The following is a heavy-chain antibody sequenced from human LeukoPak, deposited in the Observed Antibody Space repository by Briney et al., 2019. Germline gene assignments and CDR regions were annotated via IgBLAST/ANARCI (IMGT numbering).Heavy chain of an antibody. J-gene: IGHJ5*02. CDR2: IYYSGST. CDR1: GGSISSSSYY. Sequence: SETLSLTCTVSGGSISSSSYYWGWLRQPPGKGLEWIGGIYYSGSTYYNPSLKSRVTLSVDTSKNQFSLKLSSVTAADTAVYYCARVAGTGFDPWGQGTLVTVSS. V-gene: IGHV4-39*07. CDR3: ARVAGTGFDP. D-gene: IGHD1-1*01.